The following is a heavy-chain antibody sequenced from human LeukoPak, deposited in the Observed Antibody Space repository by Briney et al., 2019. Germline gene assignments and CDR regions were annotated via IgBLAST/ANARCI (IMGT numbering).Heavy chain of an antibody. Sequence: SETLSLTCAVYGGSFSGYYWSWIRQPPGKGLEWIGEINHSGSTNYIPSLKSRATISVDTSKNQFSLKLSSVTAADTAVYYCARDNVYCSGGSCYPKTPYYYYYGMDVWGQGTTVTVSS. D-gene: IGHD2-15*01. J-gene: IGHJ6*02. CDR2: INHSGST. CDR3: ARDNVYCSGGSCYPKTPYYYYYGMDV. V-gene: IGHV4-34*01. CDR1: GGSFSGYY.